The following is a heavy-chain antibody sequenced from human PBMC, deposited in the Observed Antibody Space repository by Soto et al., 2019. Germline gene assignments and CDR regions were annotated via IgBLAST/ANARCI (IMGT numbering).Heavy chain of an antibody. D-gene: IGHD5-12*01. CDR1: GFTLTNYD. CDR3: ANVLYTSGSNVFDP. V-gene: IGHV3-23*01. CDR2: TSGSGATT. J-gene: IGHJ5*02. Sequence: EVQLLESGGGLVQPGGSLRLSCAASGFTLTNYDMSWVRQAPGKGLEWVSGTSGSGATTYYADSVRGRFTISRDNSKNTLYLQMNSLSAEDTAVYSCANVLYTSGSNVFDPWGQGTLVTVSS.